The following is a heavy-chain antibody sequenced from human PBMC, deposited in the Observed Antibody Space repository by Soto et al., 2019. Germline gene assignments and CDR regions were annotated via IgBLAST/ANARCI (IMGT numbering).Heavy chain of an antibody. V-gene: IGHV3-30*18. CDR1: GFTFSSYG. D-gene: IGHD2-15*01. J-gene: IGHJ4*02. CDR2: ISYDGSNK. Sequence: ESVGGVVQPGRSLRLSCAASGFTFSSYGMHWVRQAPGKGLEWVAVISYDGSNKYYADSVKGRFTISRDNSKNTLYLQMNSLRAEDTAVYYCAKDTVRGSPLGSFDYWGQGTLVTVSS. CDR3: AKDTVRGSPLGSFDY.